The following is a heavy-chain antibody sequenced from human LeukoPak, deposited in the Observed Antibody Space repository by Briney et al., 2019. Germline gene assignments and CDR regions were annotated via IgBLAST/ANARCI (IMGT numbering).Heavy chain of an antibody. CDR1: GSTFSNYW. D-gene: IGHD5-24*01. CDR3: AKDRAWLQFDY. J-gene: IGHJ4*02. V-gene: IGHV3-7*04. CDR2: IKKDGSDK. Sequence: GGSLRLSCAASGSTFSNYWMSWVRQAPGKGLEWVADIKKDGSDKYHVDSVKGRFTISRDNAKNSLYLQMNSLRAEDTAVYYCAKDRAWLQFDYWGQGTLVTVSS.